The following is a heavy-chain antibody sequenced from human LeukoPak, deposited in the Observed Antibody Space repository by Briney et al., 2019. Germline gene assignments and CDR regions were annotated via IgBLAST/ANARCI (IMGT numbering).Heavy chain of an antibody. V-gene: IGHV3-43D*03. CDR2: ISWDGGTT. CDR1: GFTFDDYA. D-gene: IGHD2-2*01. CDR3: AKEMSRYCSGTSCSFGFDS. Sequence: GGSLRLSCAASGFTFDDYAIHWVRQAPGKGLEWVSLISWDGGTTHYVDSVKGRFTISRDNKKNSLYLQMNSLRTEDTALYYCAKEMSRYCSGTSCSFGFDSWGQGTLVTVSS. J-gene: IGHJ4*02.